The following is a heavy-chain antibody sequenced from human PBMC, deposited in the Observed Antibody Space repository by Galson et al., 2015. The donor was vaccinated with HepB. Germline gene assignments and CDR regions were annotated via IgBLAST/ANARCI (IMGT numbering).Heavy chain of an antibody. CDR3: ARDDFWSGDLDY. V-gene: IGHV3-30-3*01. Sequence: SLRLSCAASGFTFSSYAMHWVRQAPGKGLEWVAVISYDGSNKYYADSVKGRFTISRDNAKNSLYLQMNNLRAEDTAVYYCARDDFWSGDLDYWGQGTLVTVSS. CDR1: GFTFSSYA. CDR2: ISYDGSNK. J-gene: IGHJ4*02. D-gene: IGHD3-3*01.